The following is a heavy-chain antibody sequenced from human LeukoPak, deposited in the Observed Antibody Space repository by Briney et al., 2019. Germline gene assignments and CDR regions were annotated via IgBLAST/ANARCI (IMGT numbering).Heavy chain of an antibody. D-gene: IGHD2-2*03. CDR3: ARALNGYCSSTSCYDFYYYYYTDV. Sequence: SVKVSCKASGGTFSSYAISWVRQAPGQGLEWMGGIIPIFGTANYAQKFQGRVTITTDESTSTAYMELSSLRSEDTAVYYCARALNGYCSSTSCYDFYYYYYTDVWGKGTTVTVSS. V-gene: IGHV1-69*05. J-gene: IGHJ6*03. CDR2: IIPIFGTA. CDR1: GGTFSSYA.